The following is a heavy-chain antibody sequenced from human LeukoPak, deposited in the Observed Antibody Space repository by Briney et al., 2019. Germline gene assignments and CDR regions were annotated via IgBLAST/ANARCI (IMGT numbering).Heavy chain of an antibody. J-gene: IGHJ4*02. CDR3: ARDLSAAYDF. D-gene: IGHD2-21*01. Sequence: GGSLRLSCAASGFPFRSYGMHWVRQAPGKGLEWVARLVYDERNDYANSVKGRFTISRDNSKNMLYLQMDNLRVDDTAMYYCARDLSAAYDFWGQGILVTVSS. CDR2: LVYDERN. CDR1: GFPFRSYG. V-gene: IGHV3-33*01.